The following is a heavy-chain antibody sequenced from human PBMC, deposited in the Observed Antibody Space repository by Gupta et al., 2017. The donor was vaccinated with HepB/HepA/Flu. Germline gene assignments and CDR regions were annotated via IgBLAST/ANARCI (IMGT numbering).Heavy chain of an antibody. CDR2: IYYSGST. V-gene: IGHV4-39*01. D-gene: IGHD1-14*01. CDR1: GGSISSSSYY. CDR3: ARRHRGSGTVDY. Sequence: QLQLQESGPGLVKPSETLSLTCTVSGGSISSSSYYWGWIRQPPGKGLEWIGSIYYSGSTYYNPSLKSRVTISVDTSKNQFSLKLSSVTAADTAVYYCARRHRGSGTVDYWGQGTLVTVSS. J-gene: IGHJ4*02.